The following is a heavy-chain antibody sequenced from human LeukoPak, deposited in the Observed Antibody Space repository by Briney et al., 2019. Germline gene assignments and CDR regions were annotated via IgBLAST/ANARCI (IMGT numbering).Heavy chain of an antibody. V-gene: IGHV3-23*01. CDR2: ISGSGYNT. CDR1: GLTFDIYA. J-gene: IGHJ4*02. D-gene: IGHD3-9*01. CDR3: VRLGWAPRRLRYFSYYFDY. Sequence: GGSLRLSCAASGLTFDIYAMSWVRQAPGKGLEWVSTISGSGYNTYHADSVKGRFTISRDNSKNTLYLQMNSLRAEDTAVYYCVRLGWAPRRLRYFSYYFDYWGQGTLVTVSS.